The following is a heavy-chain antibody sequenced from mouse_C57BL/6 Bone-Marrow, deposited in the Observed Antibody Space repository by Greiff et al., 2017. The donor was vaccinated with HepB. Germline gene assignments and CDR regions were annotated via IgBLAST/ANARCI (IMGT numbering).Heavy chain of an antibody. CDR1: GYTFTSYW. CDR2: IDPSDSYT. J-gene: IGHJ2*01. Sequence: VQLQQPGAELVKPGASVKLSCKASGYTFTSYWMQWVKQRPGQGLEWIGEIDPSDSYTNYNQKFKDKATLTVDTSSSTAYMQLSSLTSEDSAVYYCARKCLRRYFDYWGQGTTLTVSS. D-gene: IGHD2-12*01. V-gene: IGHV1-50*01. CDR3: ARKCLRRYFDY.